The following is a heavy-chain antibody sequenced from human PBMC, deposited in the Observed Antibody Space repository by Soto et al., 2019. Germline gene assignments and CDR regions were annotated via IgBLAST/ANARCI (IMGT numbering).Heavy chain of an antibody. D-gene: IGHD6-6*01. CDR1: GGSISSYY. Sequence: QVQLQESGPGLVKPSETLSLTCTVSGGSISSYYWSWIRQPPGKGLEWIGYIYHSGSTNYNPSLKSRVTISVDTSRNQFSLKLSSVTAADTAVYYCARDLGYGSSSDNWFDPWGQGTLVTVSS. J-gene: IGHJ5*02. CDR2: IYHSGST. CDR3: ARDLGYGSSSDNWFDP. V-gene: IGHV4-59*01.